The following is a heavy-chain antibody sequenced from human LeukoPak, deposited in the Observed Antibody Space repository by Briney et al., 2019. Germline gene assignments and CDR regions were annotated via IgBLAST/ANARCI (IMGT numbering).Heavy chain of an antibody. J-gene: IGHJ3*02. V-gene: IGHV3-74*01. Sequence: GGSLRLSCAASGFTFSSYWMHWVRQAPGKGLVWVSRINSDGSSTSYADSVKGRFTISRDNAKNTLYLQMNSLRAEDTAVYYCARSPLLLWFRDDAFDIWGQGTMVTVSS. CDR2: INSDGSST. CDR3: ARSPLLLWFRDDAFDI. CDR1: GFTFSSYW. D-gene: IGHD3-10*01.